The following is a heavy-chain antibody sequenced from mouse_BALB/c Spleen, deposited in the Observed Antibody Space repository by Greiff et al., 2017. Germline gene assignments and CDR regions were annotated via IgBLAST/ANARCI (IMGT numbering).Heavy chain of an antibody. Sequence: VQLQQPGAELVRPGASVKLSCKASGYSFTGYFMNWVMQSHGKSLEWIGRINPYNGDTFYNQKFKGKATLTVDKSSSTAHMELRSLASEDSAVYYCASHYYGYVYWGQGTLVTVSA. CDR1: GYSFTGYF. V-gene: IGHV1-20*02. J-gene: IGHJ3*01. D-gene: IGHD1-2*01. CDR2: INPYNGDT. CDR3: ASHYYGYVY.